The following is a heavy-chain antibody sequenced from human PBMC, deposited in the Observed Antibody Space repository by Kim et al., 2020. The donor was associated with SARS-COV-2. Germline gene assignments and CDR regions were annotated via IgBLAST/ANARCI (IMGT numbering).Heavy chain of an antibody. CDR3: ASAGAGRYGDYGTRWDY. CDR2: IIPIFGTA. Sequence: SVKVSCKASGGTFSSYAISWVRQAPGQGLEWMGGIIPIFGTANYAQKFQGRVPIPASASTSTAYMSLSSLRSEDTAVYYCASAGAGRYGDYGTRWDYWGQGKRVTVSS. J-gene: IGHJ4*02. V-gene: IGHV1-69*13. CDR1: GGTFSSYA. D-gene: IGHD4-17*01.